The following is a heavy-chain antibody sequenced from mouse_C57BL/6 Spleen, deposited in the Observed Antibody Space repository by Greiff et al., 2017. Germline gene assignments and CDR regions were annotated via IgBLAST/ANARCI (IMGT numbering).Heavy chain of an antibody. D-gene: IGHD3-3*01. CDR2: IYPGSGST. Sequence: VQLQQPGAELVKPGASVKMSCKASGYTFTSYWITWVKQRPGQGLEWIGDIYPGSGSTNYNEKFKSKATLTVDTSSSTAYMQLSSLTSEDSAVYYCARERDIHSYYYAMDYWGQGTSVTVSS. J-gene: IGHJ4*01. V-gene: IGHV1-55*01. CDR1: GYTFTSYW. CDR3: ARERDIHSYYYAMDY.